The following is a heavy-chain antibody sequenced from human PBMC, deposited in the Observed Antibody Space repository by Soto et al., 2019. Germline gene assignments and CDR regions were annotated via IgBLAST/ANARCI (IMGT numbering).Heavy chain of an antibody. V-gene: IGHV3-33*01. D-gene: IGHD4-17*01. CDR3: ARSNYGDYEGRDAFDI. CDR2: IWNDGKKQ. Sequence: QVHLVESGGGVVQPGRSLRLSCAASGFTVTSYGMHWVRQAPGKGLEWVAVIWNDGKKQYYADSVKGRFTISRDNSKNTLYLQMDSLRAEDTAVHYCARSNYGDYEGRDAFDIWGPGTMVTVSS. J-gene: IGHJ3*02. CDR1: GFTVTSYG.